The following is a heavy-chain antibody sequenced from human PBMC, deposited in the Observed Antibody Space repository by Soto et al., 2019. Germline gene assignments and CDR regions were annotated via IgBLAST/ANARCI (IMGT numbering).Heavy chain of an antibody. CDR1: GFTFSSYA. J-gene: IGHJ4*02. V-gene: IGHV3-23*01. CDR2: ISGSGGST. D-gene: IGHD1-7*01. CDR3: AKGVLTGTTLTPNYYFDY. Sequence: EVQLLESGGGLVQPGGSLRLSCAASGFTFSSYAMSWVRQAPGKGLEWVSAISGSGGSTYYADSVKGRFTISRDNSKNTLYLQMNSLRAEDTAVYYCAKGVLTGTTLTPNYYFDYWGQGTLVTVSS.